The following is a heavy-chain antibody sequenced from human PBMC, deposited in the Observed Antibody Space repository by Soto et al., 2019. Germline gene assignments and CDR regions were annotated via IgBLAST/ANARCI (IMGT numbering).Heavy chain of an antibody. Sequence: ASVKVSCKASGGTFSSYAISWVRQAPGQGLEWMGGVIPIFGTANYAQKFQGRVTITADESTSTAYMELSSLRSEDTAVYYCAREQLGDEYYYYYGMDVWGQGTTVTVSS. CDR2: VIPIFGTA. J-gene: IGHJ6*02. CDR1: GGTFSSYA. V-gene: IGHV1-69*13. CDR3: AREQLGDEYYYYYGMDV. D-gene: IGHD6-6*01.